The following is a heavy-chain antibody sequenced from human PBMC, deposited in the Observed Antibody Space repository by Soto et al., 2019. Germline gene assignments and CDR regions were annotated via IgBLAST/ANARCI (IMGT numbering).Heavy chain of an antibody. CDR3: ARDRARRSGWYEREIGY. CDR1: GFTFRSYT. Sequence: GGSLRLSSAASGFTFRSYTMNWVRQAPGKGLEWVSSISSSSRYIYYADSVKGRFTISRDNAKNPQYLQMNSLRAEDTAAYYCARDRARRSGWYEREIGYWGQGSLLTVSS. D-gene: IGHD6-19*01. CDR2: ISSSSRYI. V-gene: IGHV3-21*01. J-gene: IGHJ4*02.